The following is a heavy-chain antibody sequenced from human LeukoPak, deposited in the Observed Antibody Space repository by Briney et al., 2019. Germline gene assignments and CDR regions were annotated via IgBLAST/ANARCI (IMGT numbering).Heavy chain of an antibody. V-gene: IGHV3-74*01. D-gene: IGHD5-18*01. J-gene: IGHJ4*02. CDR1: GFTFSSYW. Sequence: PGGSLRLSCAASGFTFSSYWMHWVRQAPGKGLVWVSRINGDGGSTTYADSVKGRFTISRDNAKNTLYLQMNSLRAEDTAVYYCARDRATAMFDYWAQGTLFTVSS. CDR2: INGDGGST. CDR3: ARDRATAMFDY.